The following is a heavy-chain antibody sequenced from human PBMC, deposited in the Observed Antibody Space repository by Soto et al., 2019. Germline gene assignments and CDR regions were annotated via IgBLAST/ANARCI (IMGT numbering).Heavy chain of an antibody. J-gene: IGHJ4*01. V-gene: IGHV3-7*01. D-gene: IGHD3-10*01. CDR3: AGDSGYGSASSVNHYLDD. Sequence: EVQLVESGGGLVQPGGSLRLSCAASGFTFGIYWMSWVRQAPGKGLEWLATIKRDATEKKYVASVRGRFTVSRDNAKNSLYLQMDSLRAEDTAVYYCAGDSGYGSASSVNHYLDDWGHGTLVTVSS. CDR2: IKRDATEK. CDR1: GFTFGIYW.